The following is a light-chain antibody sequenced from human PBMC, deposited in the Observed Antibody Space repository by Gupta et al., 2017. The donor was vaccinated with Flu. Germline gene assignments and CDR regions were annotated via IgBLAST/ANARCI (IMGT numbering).Light chain of an antibody. V-gene: IGKV4-1*01. J-gene: IGKJ3*01. CDR1: QSVLYSSNNKNY. CDR3: QQYYSTLLFT. Sequence: LGERATINCKSSQSVLYSSNNKNYLAWYQQKPGQPPKLLIYWASTRESGVPDRFSGSGSGTDFTLTISSLQAEDVAVYYCQQYYSTLLFTFGPGTKVDIK. CDR2: WAS.